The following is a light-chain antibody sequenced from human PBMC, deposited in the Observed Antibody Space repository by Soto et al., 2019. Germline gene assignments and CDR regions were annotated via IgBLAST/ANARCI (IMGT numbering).Light chain of an antibody. V-gene: IGKV3-15*01. J-gene: IGKJ2*01. CDR1: QSISSN. CDR3: QHYNNLPFT. CDR2: GAS. Sequence: EIVMTQSPATLSVSPGERATLSCRASQSISSNLAWYQQKPGQAPSLLIYGASARATGIPARFSGSGSGTEFTLTISSRQSEDYAVYYCQHYNNLPFTFGQGTKLEIK.